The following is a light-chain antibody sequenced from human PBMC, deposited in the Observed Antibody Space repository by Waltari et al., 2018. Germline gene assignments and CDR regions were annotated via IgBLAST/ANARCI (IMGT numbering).Light chain of an antibody. CDR1: SSNIGTNT. CDR2: NND. J-gene: IGLJ3*02. CDR3: AAWDDSLFNRV. Sequence: QSALTQPPSTSEAPGQRVSISCSGASSNIGTNTVSWYRHLPGTAPKLLIYNNDQRPSGVPDRFSGSKSGTSASLAINGLQSEDEADYYCAAWDDSLFNRVFGKGTKLTV. V-gene: IGLV1-44*01.